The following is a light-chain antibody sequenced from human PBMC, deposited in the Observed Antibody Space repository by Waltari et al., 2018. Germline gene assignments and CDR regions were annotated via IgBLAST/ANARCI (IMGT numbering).Light chain of an antibody. CDR1: SSDVGAYDY. Sequence: QSALTQPASVSGSPGQSITISCTGTSSDVGAYDYVSWYQQPPGKVPNSMIYDVPYRPSGISNRFSGSKSGITAFLTISGLQAEDEADYYCTSYTSSPSWVFGGGTKLTVL. V-gene: IGLV2-14*03. CDR2: DVP. J-gene: IGLJ3*02. CDR3: TSYTSSPSWV.